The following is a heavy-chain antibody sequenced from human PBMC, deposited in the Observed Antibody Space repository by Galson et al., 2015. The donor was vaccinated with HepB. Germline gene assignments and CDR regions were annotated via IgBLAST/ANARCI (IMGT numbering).Heavy chain of an antibody. D-gene: IGHD2-2*01. V-gene: IGHV3-66*01. CDR3: ATASGYCSSTSCFSDGAFDI. CDR1: GFTVSSNY. J-gene: IGHJ3*02. Sequence: LRLSCAASGFTVSSNYMSWVRQAPGKGLEWVSVIYSGGSTYYADSVKGRFTISRDNSKNTLYLQMNSLRAEDTAVYYCATASGYCSSTSCFSDGAFDIWGQGTMVTVSS. CDR2: IYSGGST.